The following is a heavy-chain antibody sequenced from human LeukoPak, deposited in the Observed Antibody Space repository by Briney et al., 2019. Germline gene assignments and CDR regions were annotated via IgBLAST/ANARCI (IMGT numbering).Heavy chain of an antibody. D-gene: IGHD2-21*01. CDR3: ARAWTVINDFDY. CDR2: IYYSGST. Sequence: PSETLSLTCTVPGGSISSYYWSWIRQPPGKGLEWIGYIYYSGSTNYNPSLKSRVTISVDTSKNQFSLKLSSVTAADTAVYYCARAWTVINDFDYWGQGTLVTVSS. J-gene: IGHJ4*02. CDR1: GGSISSYY. V-gene: IGHV4-59*01.